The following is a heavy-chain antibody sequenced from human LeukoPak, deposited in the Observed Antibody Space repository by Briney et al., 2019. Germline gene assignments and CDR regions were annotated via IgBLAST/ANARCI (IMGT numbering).Heavy chain of an antibody. CDR2: IANDGKDK. CDR3: AKDQQVGAAANCFDS. V-gene: IGHV3-30*18. Sequence: PGGSLRLSCAASGFTFSRYGLHWVRQAPGKGLEWVTVIANDGKDKKYADSVKGRFTISRDNSKSTLYLQMNSLRAEDTGVYYCAKDQQVGAAANCFDSWGQGTLVTVSS. J-gene: IGHJ4*02. CDR1: GFTFSRYG. D-gene: IGHD2-2*01.